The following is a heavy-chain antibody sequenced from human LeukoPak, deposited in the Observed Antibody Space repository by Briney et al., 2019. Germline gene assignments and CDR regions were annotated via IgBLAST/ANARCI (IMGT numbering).Heavy chain of an antibody. Sequence: SETLSLTCAVYGGSFSGYCWSWIRQPPGKGLEWIGEINYSGSTYYNPSLESRVTISVDTSKNQFSLNLDSVTAADTAVYYCARHEYTAMVWYGEYYFDYWGQGTLVTVSS. D-gene: IGHD5-18*01. V-gene: IGHV4-34*01. CDR1: GGSFSGYC. CDR3: ARHEYTAMVWYGEYYFDY. CDR2: INYSGST. J-gene: IGHJ4*02.